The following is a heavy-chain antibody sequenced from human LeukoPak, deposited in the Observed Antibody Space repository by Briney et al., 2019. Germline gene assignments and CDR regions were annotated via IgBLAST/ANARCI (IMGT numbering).Heavy chain of an antibody. CDR3: ASAPAHSGWYDY. CDR1: LYTFTGYY. D-gene: IGHD6-19*01. V-gene: IGHV1-2*02. Sequence: ASVKVSCQASLYTFTGYYLHWVRPAPGQGLEWMGWTNPNSGATNYAQKFQGRVTMTSDTSISTAYMELSRLRSDDTAVYYCASAPAHSGWYDYWGQGTLVTVSS. J-gene: IGHJ4*02. CDR2: TNPNSGAT.